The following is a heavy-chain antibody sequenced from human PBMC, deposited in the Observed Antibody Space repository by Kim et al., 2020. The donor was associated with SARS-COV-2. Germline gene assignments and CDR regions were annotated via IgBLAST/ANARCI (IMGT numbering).Heavy chain of an antibody. CDR2: TS. J-gene: IGHJ4*02. D-gene: IGHD3-10*01. V-gene: IGHV3-11*04. Sequence: TSDYADYVKGRFTISRDDAKNSLYLQMNSLRAEDTAGYYCARGGMTRVDYWGQGTLVTVSS. CDR3: ARGGMTRVDY.